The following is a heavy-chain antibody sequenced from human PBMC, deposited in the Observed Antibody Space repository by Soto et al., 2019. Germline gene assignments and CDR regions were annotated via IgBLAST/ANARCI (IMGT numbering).Heavy chain of an antibody. V-gene: IGHV1-2*04. Sequence: QVQLVQSGAEVKKPGSSVKVSCKASGYTFTGYYMHWVRQAPGQGLEWMGWINPNSGGTNYAQKLQGWVTMTRDTTISTAYMELSRLRSDDTAVYYCARAPGSVSLGPQYSFDYWGQGTLVTVSS. J-gene: IGHJ4*02. CDR3: ARAPGSVSLGPQYSFDY. D-gene: IGHD1-20*01. CDR1: GYTFTGYY. CDR2: INPNSGGT.